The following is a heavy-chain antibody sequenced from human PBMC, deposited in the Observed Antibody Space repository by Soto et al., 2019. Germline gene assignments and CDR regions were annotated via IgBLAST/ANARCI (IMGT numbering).Heavy chain of an antibody. CDR2: INPSGST. CDR1: GYTFTSYY. V-gene: IGHV1-46*03. Sequence: ASVKVSCKASGYTFTSYYMHWVRQAPGQGLEWMGIINPSGSTSYAQKFQGRVTMTRDTSTSTVYMELSSLRSEDTAVYYCASVYCRRGSCYLIDYWGQ. CDR3: ASVYCRRGSCYLIDY. J-gene: IGHJ4*02. D-gene: IGHD2-15*01.